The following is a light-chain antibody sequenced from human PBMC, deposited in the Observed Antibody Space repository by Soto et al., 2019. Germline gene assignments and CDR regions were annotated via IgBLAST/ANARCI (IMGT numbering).Light chain of an antibody. Sequence: QSVLTQPPSASGSPGQSVTISCTGTSSDVGGYNYVSWYQQHPGKAPQLMIYEVTQRPSGVPDRFSGSKSGNTASLTVSGLQAEDEADYYCSSYAGSNNWVFGGGTKVTVL. CDR3: SSYAGSNNWV. CDR2: EVT. CDR1: SSDVGGYNY. V-gene: IGLV2-8*01. J-gene: IGLJ3*02.